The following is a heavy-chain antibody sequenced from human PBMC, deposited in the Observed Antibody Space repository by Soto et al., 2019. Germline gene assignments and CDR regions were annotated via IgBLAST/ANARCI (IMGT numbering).Heavy chain of an antibody. CDR2: IYYSGST. J-gene: IGHJ4*02. Sequence: SETLSLTCTVSGGSISSYYWSWIRQPPGKGLEWIGYIYYSGSTNYNPSLKSRVTISVDTSKNQFSLKLSSVTAADTAVYYCARAPVAGSGELDYWGQGTLVTVSS. D-gene: IGHD6-19*01. CDR3: ARAPVAGSGELDY. V-gene: IGHV4-59*01. CDR1: GGSISSYY.